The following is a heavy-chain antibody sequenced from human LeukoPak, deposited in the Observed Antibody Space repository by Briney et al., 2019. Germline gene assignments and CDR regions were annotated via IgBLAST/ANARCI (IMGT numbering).Heavy chain of an antibody. CDR2: ISSSGSTI. Sequence: GGSLRLSCAASGFTFSSYEMNWVRQAPGKGLEWVSYISSSGSTIYYADSVKGRFTISRDNSKNTLYLQMNSLRAEDTAVYYCSRTYCGGDCYYNWFDPWGQGTLVTVSS. V-gene: IGHV3-48*03. CDR1: GFTFSSYE. D-gene: IGHD2-21*02. CDR3: SRTYCGGDCYYNWFDP. J-gene: IGHJ5*02.